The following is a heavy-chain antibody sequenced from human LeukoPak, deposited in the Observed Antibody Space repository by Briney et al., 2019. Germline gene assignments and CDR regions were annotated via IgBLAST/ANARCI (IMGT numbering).Heavy chain of an antibody. J-gene: IGHJ6*02. Sequence: PGGSLRLSCAATGFTFSSFSMHWVRQAPGKGLEWVAVTSYDGSNKYYADSVKGRFTISRDNSKNTLSLQMNSLRTEDTAVYYCARAVRGNNYYYYGMDVWGQGTTVAVSS. CDR3: ARAVRGNNYYYYGMDV. V-gene: IGHV3-30*03. CDR1: GFTFSSFS. D-gene: IGHD3-10*01. CDR2: TSYDGSNK.